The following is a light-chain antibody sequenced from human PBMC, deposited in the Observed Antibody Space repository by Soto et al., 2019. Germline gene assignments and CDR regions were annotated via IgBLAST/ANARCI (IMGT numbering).Light chain of an antibody. CDR3: LQDLQTPHT. CDR1: QSLLHSNGYTY. CDR2: LGS. V-gene: IGKV2-28*01. Sequence: DIVMTQSPLSLPVTPGEPASISCRSSQSLLHSNGYTYLEWYLQRPGQSPQLLIYLGSNRASGVPDRFSGSGSGTDFTLKISRVEDEDVGVYSCLQDLQTPHTFGQGTKVDIK. J-gene: IGKJ2*01.